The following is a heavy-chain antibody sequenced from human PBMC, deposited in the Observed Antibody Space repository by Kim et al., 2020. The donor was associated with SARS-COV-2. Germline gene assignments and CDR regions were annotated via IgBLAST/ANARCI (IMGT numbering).Heavy chain of an antibody. CDR2: TYYRSKWYN. CDR3: AREWVQESRIFGVVVNYYYGMDV. V-gene: IGHV6-1*01. Sequence: SQTLSLTCAISGDSVSSNSAAWNWIRQSPSRGLEWLGRTYYRSKWYNDYAVSVKSRITINPDTSKNQFSLQMNSVTPEDTAVYYVAREWVQESRIFGVVVNYYYGMDVWGQGTTVTVSS. J-gene: IGHJ6*02. D-gene: IGHD3-3*01. CDR1: GDSVSSNSAA.